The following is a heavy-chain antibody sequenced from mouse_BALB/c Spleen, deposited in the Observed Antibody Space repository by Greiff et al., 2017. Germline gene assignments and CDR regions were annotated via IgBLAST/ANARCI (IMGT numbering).Heavy chain of an antibody. CDR1: GFAFSSYD. Sequence: EVQGVESGGGLVKPGGSLKLSCAASGFAFSSYDMSWVRQTPEKRLEWVAYISSGGGSTYYPDTVKGRFTISRDNAKNTLYLQMSSLKSEDTAMYYCARQGVYDYGYFDYWGQGTTLTVSS. CDR3: ARQGVYDYGYFDY. J-gene: IGHJ2*01. V-gene: IGHV5-12-1*01. CDR2: ISSGGGST. D-gene: IGHD2-4*01.